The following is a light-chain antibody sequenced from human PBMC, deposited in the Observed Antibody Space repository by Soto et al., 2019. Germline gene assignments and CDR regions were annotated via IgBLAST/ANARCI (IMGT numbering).Light chain of an antibody. CDR1: QGISSY. J-gene: IGKJ1*01. CDR3: QQYYSYPWT. Sequence: AIRMTQSPSSLSASTGDRVTITCRASQGISSYLAWYQQKPGKAPKLLIYAASTLQSGVPSRFSGSGSATDFTLTMSCLQSEDFATYYCQQYYSYPWTFGQGTKVDIK. V-gene: IGKV1-8*01. CDR2: AAS.